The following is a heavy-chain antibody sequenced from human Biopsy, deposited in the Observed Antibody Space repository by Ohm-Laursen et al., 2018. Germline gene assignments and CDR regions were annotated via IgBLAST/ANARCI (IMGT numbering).Heavy chain of an antibody. Sequence: ETLSLTCTVSGGSISSDYWSWIRQTPGKGLEWIGYIYYSGSTNYNPSLKSRVTISVDTSKNQFSLRLNSVTAADTAVHYCARATNSTGWPYYYFYGMDVWGQGTTVTVSS. CDR2: IYYSGST. J-gene: IGHJ6*02. CDR1: GGSISSDY. CDR3: ARATNSTGWPYYYFYGMDV. D-gene: IGHD2/OR15-2a*01. V-gene: IGHV4-59*01.